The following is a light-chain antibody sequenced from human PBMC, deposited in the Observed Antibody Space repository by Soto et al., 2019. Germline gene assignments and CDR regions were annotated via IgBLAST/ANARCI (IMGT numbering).Light chain of an antibody. CDR1: QHIATY. CDR2: AAS. CDR3: QQSSTIPRT. V-gene: IGKV1-39*01. J-gene: IGKJ1*01. Sequence: DIQMTQSPSALSASVVDRFTISFLSSQHIATYLNWYQHKPGKAPKLLVYAASTLQGGVPSRFSGSGSGTDFRLTISSLQPDDFATYYCQQSSTIPRTFGQGTKV.